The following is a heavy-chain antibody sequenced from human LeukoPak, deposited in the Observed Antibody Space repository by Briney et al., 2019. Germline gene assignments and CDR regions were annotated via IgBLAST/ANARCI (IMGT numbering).Heavy chain of an antibody. Sequence: SETLSLTCTASGGSISSNYWSWIRQAAGKGLEWIGRIYSSGSTNYNPSLKSRVTISVDTSKNQFSLKLSSVTAADTAVYYCARVSYSSGWIDAFDIWGQGTMVTVSS. CDR2: IYSSGST. CDR1: GGSISSNY. V-gene: IGHV4-4*07. CDR3: ARVSYSSGWIDAFDI. D-gene: IGHD6-19*01. J-gene: IGHJ3*02.